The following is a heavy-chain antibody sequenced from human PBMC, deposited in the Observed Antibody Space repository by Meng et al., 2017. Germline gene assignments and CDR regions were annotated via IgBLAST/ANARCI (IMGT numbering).Heavy chain of an antibody. CDR3: ARGRSGTWPWYFDL. V-gene: IGHV4-34*01. CDR1: GGSFSGYY. CDR2: INHSGST. D-gene: IGHD1-1*01. J-gene: IGHJ2*01. Sequence: QVQLQQWGAGLLKPSETLSLTCAVYGGSFSGYYWSWIRQPPGKGLEWIGEINHSGSTNYNPSLKSRVTISVDTSKNQFSLKLSSVTAADTAVYYCARGRSGTWPWYFDLWGRGTLVTVS.